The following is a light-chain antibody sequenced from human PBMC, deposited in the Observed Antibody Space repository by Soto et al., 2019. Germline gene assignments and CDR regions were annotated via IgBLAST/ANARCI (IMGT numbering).Light chain of an antibody. Sequence: DIQMTQSPSSLSASVGDRVTITCQASQDIDNFLNWYQHKPGAAPKLLIYDAPTLAPGVPSRFSGSGSGTDFTLTISSLQPEDFATYYCQQSYTTPRTFGQGTKVDIK. CDR1: QDIDNF. CDR2: DAP. V-gene: IGKV1-39*01. J-gene: IGKJ1*01. CDR3: QQSYTTPRT.